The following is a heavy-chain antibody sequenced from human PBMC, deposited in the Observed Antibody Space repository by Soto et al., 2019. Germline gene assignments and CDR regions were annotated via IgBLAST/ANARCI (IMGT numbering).Heavy chain of an antibody. J-gene: IGHJ6*02. CDR2: VHHSWGS. V-gene: IGHV4-59*08. CDR3: ARQGFGPLHGLVDV. CDR1: GGSLSSYY. D-gene: IGHD3-10*01. Sequence: SETLSLTCTVSGGSLSSYYWSWFRQSPGKRMEWIGYVHHSWGSSYNPSLQSRVAISLDTSKSQFSLKVTSVTATDTAVYYCARQGFGPLHGLVDVWGQGTTVTVS.